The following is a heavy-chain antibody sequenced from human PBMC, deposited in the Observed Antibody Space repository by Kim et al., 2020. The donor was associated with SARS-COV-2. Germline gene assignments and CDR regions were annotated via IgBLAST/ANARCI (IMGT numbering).Heavy chain of an antibody. V-gene: IGHV1-46*01. D-gene: IGHD5-18*01. Sequence: TYAQRVQGGLTVTRDTSTNTVYMELSGLRSEDTAMYYCARETNSPDYWGQGTLVTVSS. J-gene: IGHJ4*02. CDR3: ARETNSPDY.